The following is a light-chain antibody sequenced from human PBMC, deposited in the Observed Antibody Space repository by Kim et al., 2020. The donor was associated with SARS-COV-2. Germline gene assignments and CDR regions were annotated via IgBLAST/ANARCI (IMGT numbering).Light chain of an antibody. CDR2: GKN. V-gene: IGLV3-19*01. J-gene: IGLJ2*01. Sequence: SSELTQDPAVSVALGQTVRITCQGDSLRSYYASWYQQKPGQAPVLVIYGKNNRPSGIPDRFSGSSSGNTASLTITGAQAEDEADYYCNSRDGSGNLVVFG. CDR1: SLRSYY. CDR3: NSRDGSGNLVV.